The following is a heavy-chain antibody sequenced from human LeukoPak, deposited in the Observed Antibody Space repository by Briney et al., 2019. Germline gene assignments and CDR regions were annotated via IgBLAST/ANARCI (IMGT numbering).Heavy chain of an antibody. V-gene: IGHV1-2*02. D-gene: IGHD3-22*01. Sequence: GASVKVSCKASGYTFTGYYMHWVRQAPGQGLEWMGWINPNSGGTNYAQKFQGRVTMTRDTSISTAYMELSRLRSDDTAVYYCAVTYYYDSSGRAFDIWGQGTMVTVSS. CDR1: GYTFTGYY. J-gene: IGHJ3*02. CDR3: AVTYYYDSSGRAFDI. CDR2: INPNSGGT.